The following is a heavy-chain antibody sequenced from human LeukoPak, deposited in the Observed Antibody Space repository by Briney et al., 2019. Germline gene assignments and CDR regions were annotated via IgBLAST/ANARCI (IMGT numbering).Heavy chain of an antibody. Sequence: GGSLRLSCAASGFTFSSYGMHWVRQAPGKGLEWVANIKQDGSEKYYVDSVKGRFTISRDNAKNSLYLQMNSLRAEDTAVYYCARDPQDYDYVWGSYVRWGQGTLVTVSS. CDR1: GFTFSSYG. CDR2: IKQDGSEK. CDR3: ARDPQDYDYVWGSYVR. J-gene: IGHJ4*02. V-gene: IGHV3-7*01. D-gene: IGHD3-16*01.